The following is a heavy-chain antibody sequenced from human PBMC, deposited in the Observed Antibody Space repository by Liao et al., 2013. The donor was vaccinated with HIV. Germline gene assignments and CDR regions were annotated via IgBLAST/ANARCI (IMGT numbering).Heavy chain of an antibody. CDR2: INHSGST. CDR1: GGSFSGYY. J-gene: IGHJ4*02. V-gene: IGHV4-34*01. D-gene: IGHD5-12*01. Sequence: QVQLQQWGAGLLKPSETLSLTCAVYGGSFSGYYWSWIRQPPGKGLEWIGEINHSGSTNYRPSLKSRVTISVDTSKNQFSXRLNSVTAADTAVYYCARGRRQYSGYDFKYYFDYWGQGTLVTVSS. CDR3: ARGRRQYSGYDFKYYFDY.